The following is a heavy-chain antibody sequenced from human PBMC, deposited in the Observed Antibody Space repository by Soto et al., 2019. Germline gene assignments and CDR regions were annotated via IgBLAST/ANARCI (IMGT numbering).Heavy chain of an antibody. CDR2: ISSNSDTI. J-gene: IGHJ4*02. V-gene: IGHV3-9*02. CDR1: GFTADDYA. Sequence: QPGGSLRLSCVASGFTADDYAMHWVRQAPGKGLEWVSGISSNSDTIDYADSVKGRFTISRDNAKNSLFLQMNSLRPEDTALYYCAKDMKWGGITTIHYFDSWGQGTLVTVSS. CDR3: AKDMKWGGITTIHYFDS. D-gene: IGHD5-12*01.